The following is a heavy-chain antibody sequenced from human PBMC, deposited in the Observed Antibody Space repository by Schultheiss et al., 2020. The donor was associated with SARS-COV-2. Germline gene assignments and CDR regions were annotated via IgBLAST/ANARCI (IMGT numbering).Heavy chain of an antibody. CDR3: AREGGYSNYVAAFDI. J-gene: IGHJ3*02. V-gene: IGHV3-23*01. D-gene: IGHD4-11*01. CDR2: ISGSGGST. CDR1: GFTFSSYG. Sequence: GGSLRLSCAASGFTFSSYGMHWVRQAPGKGLEWVSAISGSGGSTYYADSVKGRFTISRDNSKNTLYLQMNSLRAEDTAVYYCAREGGYSNYVAAFDIWGQGTMVTVSS.